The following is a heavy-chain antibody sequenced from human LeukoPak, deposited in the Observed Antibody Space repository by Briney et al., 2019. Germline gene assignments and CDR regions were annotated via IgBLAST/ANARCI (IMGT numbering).Heavy chain of an antibody. CDR1: GFTSSSYA. CDR2: ISGSGGST. V-gene: IGHV3-23*01. Sequence: GGSLRLSCAASGFTSSSYAMSWVRQAPGKGLEWVSAISGSGGSTYYADSVKGRFTISRDNSKNTLYLQMNSLRAEDTAVYFCARGHSGGSLSAFDVWGQGTMVTVSS. J-gene: IGHJ3*01. D-gene: IGHD2-15*01. CDR3: ARGHSGGSLSAFDV.